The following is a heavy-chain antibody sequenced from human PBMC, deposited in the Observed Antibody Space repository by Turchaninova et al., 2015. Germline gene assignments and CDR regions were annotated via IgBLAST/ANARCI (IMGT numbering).Heavy chain of an antibody. CDR2: ISYSISFI. Sequence: EVQLVESGGGRVKHGGFLRHSGAASEFTFSTYSMIWGRQAPGKGLAWVSAISYSISFIYYADSVKCRFIISRDNAQNSLYLQMNSLRAEDTAVYYCARSHGRVTLHYFDYWGQGTLVTVSS. CDR3: ARSHGRVTLHYFDY. V-gene: IGHV3-21*01. J-gene: IGHJ4*02. D-gene: IGHD2-21*02. CDR1: EFTFSTYS.